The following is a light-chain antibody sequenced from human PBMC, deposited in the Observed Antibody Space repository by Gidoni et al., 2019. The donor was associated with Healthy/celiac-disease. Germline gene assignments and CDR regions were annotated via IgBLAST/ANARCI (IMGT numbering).Light chain of an antibody. CDR2: AAA. CDR3: QQDNSFPPT. CDR1: QGISSW. V-gene: IGKV1-12*01. Sequence: DFQMTLSPSSVSTSVGDRVTITCRASQGISSWLDWYQQKPGKAPQLLIYAAASLQSGVPSRCSSSGSGTDYTLTISSLQPEDFSTFYCQQDNSFPPTFGPGTKVDIK. J-gene: IGKJ3*01.